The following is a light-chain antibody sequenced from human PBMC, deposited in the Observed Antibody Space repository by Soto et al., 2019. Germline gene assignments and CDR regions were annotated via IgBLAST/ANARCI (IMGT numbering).Light chain of an antibody. CDR2: GAS. Sequence: EKVLTQSPVTLSVSLGERATLSCRASHSITTNLAWYQQKPGQAPRLLIFGASNRATGIPARFSGIGTATEFSLTISSLQSEDSAIYYCQQYNDWPPLTFGGGTKVEI. CDR3: QQYNDWPPLT. V-gene: IGKV3-15*01. J-gene: IGKJ4*02. CDR1: HSITTN.